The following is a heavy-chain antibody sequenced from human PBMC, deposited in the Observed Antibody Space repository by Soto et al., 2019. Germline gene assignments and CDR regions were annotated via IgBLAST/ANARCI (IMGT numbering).Heavy chain of an antibody. CDR1: GFTFSSYG. D-gene: IGHD3-10*01. CDR2: ISYDGSNK. CDR3: AKDSGGWARGGRIDY. Sequence: GGSLRLSCAASGFTFSSYGMHWVRQAPGKGLEWVAVISYDGSNKYYADSVKGRFTISRDNSKNTLYLQMNSLRAEDTAVYYCAKDSGGWARGGRIDYWGQGTLVTVSS. J-gene: IGHJ4*02. V-gene: IGHV3-30*18.